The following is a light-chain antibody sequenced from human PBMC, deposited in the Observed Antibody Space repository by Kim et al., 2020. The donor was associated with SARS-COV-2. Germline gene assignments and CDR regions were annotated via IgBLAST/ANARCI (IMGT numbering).Light chain of an antibody. CDR2: DVS. J-gene: IGLJ2*01. V-gene: IGLV2-14*03. CDR1: SNDIGGYNY. Sequence: QSALTQPASVSGSLGQSITISCTGTSNDIGGYNYVSWYQQHPGKVPKFMIYDVSKRPSGVSDRFSGSKSGYTASLTISGLQAEDEADYYCSSYTSSNTPVFGGGTQLTVL. CDR3: SSYTSSNTPV.